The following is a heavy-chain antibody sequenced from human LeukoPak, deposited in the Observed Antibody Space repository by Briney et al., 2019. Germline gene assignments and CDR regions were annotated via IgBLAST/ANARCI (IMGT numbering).Heavy chain of an antibody. CDR3: ARDRGSSSWYRLEEVAQFDY. V-gene: IGHV3-21*01. CDR2: ISSSSSYI. D-gene: IGHD6-13*01. J-gene: IGHJ4*02. CDR1: GFTFSSYS. Sequence: GGSLRLSCAASGFTFSSYSMNWVRQAPGKGLEWVSSISSSSSYIYYADSVKGRFTISRDNAKNSLYLQMNSLRAEDTAVYYCARDRGSSSWYRLEEVAQFDYWGQGTLVTVSS.